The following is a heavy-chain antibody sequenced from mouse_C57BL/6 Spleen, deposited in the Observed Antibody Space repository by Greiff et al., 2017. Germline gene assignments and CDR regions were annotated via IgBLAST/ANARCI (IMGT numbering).Heavy chain of an antibody. D-gene: IGHD1-1*01. Sequence: QVQLQQPGAELVMPGASVKLSCKASGYTFTSYWMHWVKQRPGQGLEWIGEIDPSDSYTNSNQKFKGKSTLTVDKSSSTAYMQLSSLTSEDSAVYYCARGSVVATRAWFAYWGQGTLVTVSA. CDR1: GYTFTSYW. CDR3: ARGSVVATRAWFAY. V-gene: IGHV1-69*01. J-gene: IGHJ3*01. CDR2: IDPSDSYT.